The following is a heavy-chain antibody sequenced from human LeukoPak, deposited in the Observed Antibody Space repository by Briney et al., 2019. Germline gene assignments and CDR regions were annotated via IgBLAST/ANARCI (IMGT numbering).Heavy chain of an antibody. Sequence: SETLSLTCAVSGGSISSSNWWSWVRQPPGKGLEWIGEIYHSGSTNYNPSLKSRVTISVDTSKNQFSLKLSSVTAADTAVYYCARQRRGYSYGSIDYWGQGTLVTVSS. CDR1: GGSISSSNW. CDR3: ARQRRGYSYGSIDY. D-gene: IGHD5-18*01. J-gene: IGHJ4*02. V-gene: IGHV4-4*02. CDR2: IYHSGST.